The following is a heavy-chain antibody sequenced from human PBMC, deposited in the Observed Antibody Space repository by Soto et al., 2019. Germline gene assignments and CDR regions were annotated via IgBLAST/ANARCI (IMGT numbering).Heavy chain of an antibody. Sequence: SGPTLVNPTETLTLTCTVSGFSLSNARMGVSWIRQPPGKALEWLAHIFSNDEKSYSTSLKSRLTITKDTSKNQVVLTMTNMDPVDTATYYCAHILRGVAANWFDPWGQGTLVTVSS. CDR1: GFSLSNARMG. V-gene: IGHV2-26*01. CDR2: IFSNDEK. CDR3: AHILRGVAANWFDP. D-gene: IGHD6-13*01. J-gene: IGHJ5*02.